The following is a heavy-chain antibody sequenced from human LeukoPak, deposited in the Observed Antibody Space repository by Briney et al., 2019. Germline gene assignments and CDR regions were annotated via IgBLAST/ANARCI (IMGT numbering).Heavy chain of an antibody. V-gene: IGHV3-74*01. Sequence: GGSLRLSCAASGFTFSYYWMYWVRQAPGKGLLWGSHITGDGSTTNYADSVKGRFTISRDNAKNTLYLQMNSLRVEDTAVYYCVRDWFGEHIWGQGTLVTVSS. D-gene: IGHD3-10*01. CDR2: ITGDGSTT. J-gene: IGHJ4*02. CDR1: GFTFSYYW. CDR3: VRDWFGEHI.